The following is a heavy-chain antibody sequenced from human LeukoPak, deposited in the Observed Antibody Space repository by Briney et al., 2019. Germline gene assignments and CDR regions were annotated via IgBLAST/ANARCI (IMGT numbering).Heavy chain of an antibody. V-gene: IGHV1-2*02. Sequence: GASVKVSCKASGYTFSGYYLHWVRQAPGQGLQWVGWIHPNSGDTHYAQMFQGRVTMARDTSINTAYMELRRVRSDDTAVYYCAKSAQYSSAWFTGSFDYWGQGTLVTVSS. CDR1: GYTFSGYY. D-gene: IGHD6-13*01. CDR2: IHPNSGDT. J-gene: IGHJ4*02. CDR3: AKSAQYSSAWFTGSFDY.